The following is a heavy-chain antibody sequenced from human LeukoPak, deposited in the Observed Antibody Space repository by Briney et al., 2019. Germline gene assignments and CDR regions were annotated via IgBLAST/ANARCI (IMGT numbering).Heavy chain of an antibody. CDR3: ARRRGSEDFDY. Sequence: GESLKISCKGSGYSFTNYWIGWVRQMPGKGLEWMGIIYPGDSDTRYSPSFQGQVTISVDKSISTAYLQWGSLRASDTAMYYCARRRGSEDFDYWGQGTLVTVSS. CDR1: GYSFTNYW. CDR2: IYPGDSDT. D-gene: IGHD3-10*01. J-gene: IGHJ4*02. V-gene: IGHV5-51*01.